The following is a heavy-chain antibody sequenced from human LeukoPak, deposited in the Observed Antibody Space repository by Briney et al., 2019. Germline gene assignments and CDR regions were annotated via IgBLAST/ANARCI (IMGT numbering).Heavy chain of an antibody. CDR1: GFTFSDYY. V-gene: IGHV3-11*03. CDR3: ASRGDTSGYYYFDY. Sequence: GGSLRLSCAASGFTFSDYYMTRIRQAPGKGLEWVSYISGGSSYPNYADSVKGRFTISRDNAKNSLYLQMNSLRAEDTAVYYCASRGDTSGYYYFDYWGQGTLVTVSP. D-gene: IGHD3-22*01. J-gene: IGHJ4*02. CDR2: ISGGSSYP.